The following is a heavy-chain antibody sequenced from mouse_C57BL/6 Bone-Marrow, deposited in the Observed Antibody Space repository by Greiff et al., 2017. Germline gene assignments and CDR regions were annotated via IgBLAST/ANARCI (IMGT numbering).Heavy chain of an antibody. Sequence: VQLQQSGAELVKPGASVKLSCTASGFNIKDYYMHWVKQRTEQGLEWIGRIDPEDGDTKYAPKFQGKATITADTSSNTAYLQLSSLTADDTAVYYCARAFITTVVDFDYWGQGTTLTVSS. CDR3: ARAFITTVVDFDY. J-gene: IGHJ2*01. D-gene: IGHD1-1*01. CDR1: GFNIKDYY. CDR2: IDPEDGDT. V-gene: IGHV14-2*01.